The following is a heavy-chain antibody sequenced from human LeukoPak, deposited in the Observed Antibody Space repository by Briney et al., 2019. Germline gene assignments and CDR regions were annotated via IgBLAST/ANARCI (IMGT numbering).Heavy chain of an antibody. CDR2: INSDGSWT. J-gene: IGHJ4*02. V-gene: IGHV3-74*01. CDR3: ARGSSENIINFGVSY. Sequence: GGSLRLSCAASGNYWVHWVRQAPGKGLVWVSHINSDGSWTSYADSVKGRFTISKDNAKNTVYLQMNSLRAEDTAVYYCARGSSENIINFGVSYWGQGTLVTVSS. D-gene: IGHD6-6*01. CDR1: GNYW.